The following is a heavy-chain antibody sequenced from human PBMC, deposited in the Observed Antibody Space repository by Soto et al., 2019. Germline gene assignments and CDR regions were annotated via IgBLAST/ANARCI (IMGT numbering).Heavy chain of an antibody. V-gene: IGHV4-4*02. CDR2: MFHDGTA. CDR3: ASLVYDTRRNFMYFDF. J-gene: IGHJ4*02. CDR1: GVSISSGNW. D-gene: IGHD3-22*01. Sequence: QVKLQESGPGLATPSGTLSLTCAVSGVSISSGNWCTCVRQSPQGGLEYIGGMFHDGTAHHYPSFERRVVISVATSKNQVSLRLTSVTAADTAIYFCASLVYDTRRNFMYFDFWGQGTLVTVSS.